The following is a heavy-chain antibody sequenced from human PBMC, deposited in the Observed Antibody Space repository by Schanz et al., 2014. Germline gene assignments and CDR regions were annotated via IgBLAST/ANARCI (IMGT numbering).Heavy chain of an antibody. J-gene: IGHJ4*02. CDR3: ARANYRRKINFDY. Sequence: GQLAESGGGLVQPGGSLRLSCAVSGFTFSSYGMHWVRQAPGKGLEWVAAMSYDGSIKYYGDSVKGRFTISRDNSKNTLYLHMNTLRSEDTAVYYCARANYRRKINFDYWGRGTLVTVSS. CDR1: GFTFSSYG. V-gene: IGHV3-30*03. CDR2: MSYDGSIK. D-gene: IGHD3-10*01.